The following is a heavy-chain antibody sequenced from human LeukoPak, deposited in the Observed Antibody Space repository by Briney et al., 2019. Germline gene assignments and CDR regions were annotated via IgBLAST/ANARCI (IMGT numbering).Heavy chain of an antibody. Sequence: GGSLRLSCAASGFSFSKAWMSWVRQAPGKGLEWVARIKSKADSGTADYITPVKGRFTISRDDSKNTMYLQMNSLKTEDTAVYYCTTDYFCGQGTLVTVSS. V-gene: IGHV3-15*01. CDR1: GFSFSKAW. CDR3: TTDYF. J-gene: IGHJ4*02. CDR2: IKSKADSGTA.